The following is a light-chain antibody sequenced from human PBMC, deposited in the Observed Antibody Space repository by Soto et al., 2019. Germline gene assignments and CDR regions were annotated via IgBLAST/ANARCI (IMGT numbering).Light chain of an antibody. Sequence: EIVLTQSPGTLSVSPGERAALSCKATQSVTTNYLAWYQQRPGQAPRLLIYAANRRATVSPDRLTGSGSGTDFNLAISSLEPEDSALYYCQQYAGAPWTFGQGTRVEIK. CDR1: QSVTTNY. CDR2: AAN. J-gene: IGKJ1*01. CDR3: QQYAGAPWT. V-gene: IGKV3-20*01.